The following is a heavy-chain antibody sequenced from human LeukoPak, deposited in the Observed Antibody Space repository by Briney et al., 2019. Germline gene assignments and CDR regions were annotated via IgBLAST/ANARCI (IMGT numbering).Heavy chain of an antibody. V-gene: IGHV3-30*02. CDR2: IRYDGSNK. CDR3: AKVLPYYDSSGYDGGFDY. CDR1: GYTFTGYY. Sequence: SCKASGYTFTGYYMHWVRQAPGKGLEWVAFIRYDGSNKYYADSVKGRFTISRDNSKNTLYLQMNSLRVEDTAVYYCAKVLPYYDSSGYDGGFDYWGQGTLVTVSS. J-gene: IGHJ4*02. D-gene: IGHD3-22*01.